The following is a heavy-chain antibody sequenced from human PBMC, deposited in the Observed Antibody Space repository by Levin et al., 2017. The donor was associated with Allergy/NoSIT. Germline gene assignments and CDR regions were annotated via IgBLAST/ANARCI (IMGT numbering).Heavy chain of an antibody. CDR2: IYPRDSDT. Sequence: PGGSLRLSCKASGYNFPTYWIGWVRQTPGKGLEWMGVIYPRDSDTRYTPSFQGRVTISADQSMTTAYLQWSSLRASDTAMYFCARLFYDIMTGSMYFFDYWGQGTLVTVSS. V-gene: IGHV5-51*01. J-gene: IGHJ4*02. CDR1: GYNFPTYW. D-gene: IGHD3-9*01. CDR3: ARLFYDIMTGSMYFFDY.